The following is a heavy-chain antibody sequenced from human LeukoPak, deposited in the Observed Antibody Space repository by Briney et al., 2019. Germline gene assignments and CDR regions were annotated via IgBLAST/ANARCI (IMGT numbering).Heavy chain of an antibody. CDR1: GFTFSSYA. CDR2: ISSSGSTI. D-gene: IGHD3-22*01. Sequence: GGSLRLSCAASGFTFSSYAMSWVRQAPGKGLEWISYISSSGSTIYYADSVKGRFTISRDNAKNSLYLQMNSLRAEDTAVYYCAELGITMIAGVWGKGTTVTISS. V-gene: IGHV3-48*03. J-gene: IGHJ6*04. CDR3: AELGITMIAGV.